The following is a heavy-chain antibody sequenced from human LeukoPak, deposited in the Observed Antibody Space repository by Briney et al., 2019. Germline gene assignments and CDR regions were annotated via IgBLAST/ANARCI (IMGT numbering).Heavy chain of an antibody. J-gene: IGHJ6*02. Sequence: SETLSLTCTVSGDSISSSRYYWGWIRQPPGKGLEWIGSIYYSGSTYFNPSLRSRVTISVHTSKNQFSLKLSSVTAADTAVYYCASIAYCGDECFSGYNGMDVWGQGTTVTVSS. CDR3: ASIAYCGDECFSGYNGMDV. CDR1: GDSISSSRYY. D-gene: IGHD2-21*01. V-gene: IGHV4-39*01. CDR2: IYYSGST.